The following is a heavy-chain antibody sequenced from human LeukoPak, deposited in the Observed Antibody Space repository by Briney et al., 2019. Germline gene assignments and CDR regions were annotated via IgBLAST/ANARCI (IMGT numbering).Heavy chain of an antibody. V-gene: IGHV3-23*01. CDR1: GFTFSSYA. J-gene: IGHJ3*02. CDR2: ISGSGGST. Sequence: GGSLRLSCAASGFTFSSYAMSWVRQAPGKGLEWVSAISGSGGSTYYADSVKGRFTISRDNSKNTLYLQMNSLRAEDTAVYYCAKNRRVVVVVAATEAFDIWGQGTMVTVSS. D-gene: IGHD2-15*01. CDR3: AKNRRVVVVVAATEAFDI.